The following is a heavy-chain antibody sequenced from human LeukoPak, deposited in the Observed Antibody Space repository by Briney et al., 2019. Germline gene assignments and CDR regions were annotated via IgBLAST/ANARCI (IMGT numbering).Heavy chain of an antibody. CDR1: GFSFSSYS. CDR3: ARTPYDSSDHDAFDI. CDR2: ISSSSSTI. V-gene: IGHV3-48*01. J-gene: IGHJ3*02. Sequence: PGGSLRLSCAASGFSFSSYSINWVRQAPGKGLEWISYISSSSSTISYADSVKGRFTISRDNAENSLYLQMNSLRAEDTAVYYCARTPYDSSDHDAFDIWGQGTMVTVSS. D-gene: IGHD3-22*01.